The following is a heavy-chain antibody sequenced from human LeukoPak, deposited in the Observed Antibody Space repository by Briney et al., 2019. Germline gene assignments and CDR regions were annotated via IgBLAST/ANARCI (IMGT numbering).Heavy chain of an antibody. CDR2: IYSGGST. J-gene: IGHJ4*02. V-gene: IGHV3-66*01. D-gene: IGHD6-19*01. Sequence: GGSLRLSCAASGFTVSSNYMSWVRQAPGKGLEWVSVIYSGGSTYYADSVKGRFTISRDNSKNTLYLQMNSLRAEDTAVYYCARESSFTSSGCLDYWGQGTLVTVS. CDR1: GFTVSSNY. CDR3: ARESSFTSSGCLDY.